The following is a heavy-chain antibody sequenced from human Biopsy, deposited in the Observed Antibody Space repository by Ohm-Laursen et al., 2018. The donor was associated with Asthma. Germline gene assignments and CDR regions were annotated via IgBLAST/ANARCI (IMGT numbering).Heavy chain of an antibody. V-gene: IGHV4-30-4*01. J-gene: IGHJ4*02. D-gene: IGHD3-16*01. CDR2: IYYIGST. CDR3: ARRGGVRRYFDY. Sequence: TLSLTCSVPGGSISSGAYYWSWARQPPGKGLEWIGYIYYIGSTYYNPSLKSRVAISLDTSRNQFSLKLSSVTAADTAVYFCARRGGVRRYFDYWGQGTLVTVSS. CDR1: GGSISSGAYY.